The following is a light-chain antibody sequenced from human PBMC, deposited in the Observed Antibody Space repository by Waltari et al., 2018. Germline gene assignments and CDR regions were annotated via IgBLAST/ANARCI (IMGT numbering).Light chain of an antibody. Sequence: QSVLTQPPSASGPPGQRVTISCSGSSSTIGSNTVNWYQQPPGTAPKLLISSNNQRPSGVPDRFSGSKSGTSASLAISGLQSEDEADYYCAAWDDSLNGYVFGTGTKVTVL. CDR2: SNN. J-gene: IGLJ1*01. CDR3: AAWDDSLNGYV. CDR1: SSTIGSNT. V-gene: IGLV1-44*01.